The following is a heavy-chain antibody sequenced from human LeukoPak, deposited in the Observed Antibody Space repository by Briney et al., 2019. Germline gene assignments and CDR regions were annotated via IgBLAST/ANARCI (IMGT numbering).Heavy chain of an antibody. V-gene: IGHV1-69*13. J-gene: IGHJ4*02. CDR1: GCTFSSYA. Sequence: ASVKLSCKASGCTFSSYAISWVRQAPGQGLEWMGGIIPIFGTANYAQKFQGRVTITADESTSTAYMELSSLRSEDTAEYYCARHPGIAVAGLDYWGQGTLVTVSS. CDR3: ARHPGIAVAGLDY. D-gene: IGHD6-19*01. CDR2: IIPIFGTA.